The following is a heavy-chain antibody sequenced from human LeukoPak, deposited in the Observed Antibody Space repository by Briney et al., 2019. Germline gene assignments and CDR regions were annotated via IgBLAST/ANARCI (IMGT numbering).Heavy chain of an antibody. CDR1: GYTFTSYW. Sequence: GESLKISCKGSGYTFTSYWIGWVRQMPGKGLEWMGIIYPGDSDTRYSPSFQGQVTISADKSISTAYLQWSSLKASDTAMYYCARRIAVAGTPTLFDYWGQGTLVTVSS. D-gene: IGHD6-19*01. CDR3: ARRIAVAGTPTLFDY. J-gene: IGHJ4*02. CDR2: IYPGDSDT. V-gene: IGHV5-51*01.